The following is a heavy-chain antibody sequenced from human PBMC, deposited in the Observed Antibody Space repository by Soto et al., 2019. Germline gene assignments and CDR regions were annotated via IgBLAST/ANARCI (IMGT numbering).Heavy chain of an antibody. V-gene: IGHV3-7*01. CDR1: GFTFSTFW. Sequence: GGSLRLSCAASGFTFSTFWMSWVRQAPGKGLEWVASIKQDGSEKHYVDPVKGRFTISRDNARNSLYVQMSSLRAEDTAVYYCARVWNNGRFDYWGQGTLVTVS. J-gene: IGHJ4*02. CDR3: ARVWNNGRFDY. D-gene: IGHD3-3*01. CDR2: IKQDGSEK.